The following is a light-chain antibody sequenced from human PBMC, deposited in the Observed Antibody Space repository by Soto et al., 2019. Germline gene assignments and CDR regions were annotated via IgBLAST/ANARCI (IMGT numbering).Light chain of an antibody. CDR2: GTS. CDR3: QHYNDWPPQYT. CDR1: QSVSSN. J-gene: IGKJ2*01. V-gene: IGKV3-15*01. Sequence: EIVMTQAPATVSVSPGERSTLSCGASQSVSSNLAWSQQKPGQARRLLICGTSTRATGIAARFRGSGSGTEFTLTIISLQSEDFAVYYCQHYNDWPPQYTFGQGTKLEIK.